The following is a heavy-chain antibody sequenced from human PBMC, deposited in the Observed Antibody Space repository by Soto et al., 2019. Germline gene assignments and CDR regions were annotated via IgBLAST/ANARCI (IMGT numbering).Heavy chain of an antibody. D-gene: IGHD2-15*01. V-gene: IGHV1-58*02. J-gene: IGHJ6*02. CDR3: SADRPDIGVGWWV. Sequence: ASVKVSCKASGSGFIRSGIQWVRQAHGQRLEWIGWIVVASGQTNYAQNFRGRVATTRDTSTATAYIELTGLTSEDTAVYFCSADRPDIGVGWWVWGQGTTVTVSS. CDR2: IVVASGQT. CDR1: GSGFIRSG.